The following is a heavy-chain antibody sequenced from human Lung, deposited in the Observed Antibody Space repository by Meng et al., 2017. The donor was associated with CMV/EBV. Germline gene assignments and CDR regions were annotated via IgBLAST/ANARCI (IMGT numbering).Heavy chain of an antibody. Sequence: SETLSLXVTVSGGFISNYYWSWIRQPPGKGLEWIGYIYDSGTNYNPSLKSRVTISIDTSKNQLSLNLISVTAADTAVYYCAREDVGWVYGSGLGYWGQGNXVTGAS. CDR2: IYDSGT. CDR1: GGFISNYY. D-gene: IGHD3-10*01. J-gene: IGHJ4*02. V-gene: IGHV4-59*01. CDR3: AREDVGWVYGSGLGY.